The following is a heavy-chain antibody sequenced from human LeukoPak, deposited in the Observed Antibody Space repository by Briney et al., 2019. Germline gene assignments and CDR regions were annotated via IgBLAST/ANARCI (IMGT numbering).Heavy chain of an antibody. CDR2: ISGSDGST. CDR1: GFTFSSYA. D-gene: IGHD3-22*01. V-gene: IGHV3-23*01. CDR3: AKEEGASGYPGWYYFDY. Sequence: PGGSLRLSRAASGFTFSSYAMSWVRQAPGKGLEWVSAISGSDGSTYYADSVKGRFTISRDNSKNTLYLQMNSLRAEDTAVYYCAKEEGASGYPGWYYFDYWGQGTLVTVSS. J-gene: IGHJ4*02.